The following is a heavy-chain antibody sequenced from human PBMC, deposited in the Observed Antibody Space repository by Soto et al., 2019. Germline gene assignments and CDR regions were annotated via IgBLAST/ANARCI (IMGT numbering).Heavy chain of an antibody. D-gene: IGHD3-22*01. V-gene: IGHV1-3*01. CDR2: INAGNGNT. CDR1: GYTFTSYA. CDR3: ARGLSFSDSSGQIDF. J-gene: IGHJ4*02. Sequence: ASVKVSCKASGYTFTSYAMHWVRQAPGQRLEWMGWINAGNGNTKYSQKFQGRVTITRDTSASTAYMELSSLRSEDTAVYYCARGLSFSDSSGQIDFWGQGTLVTVSS.